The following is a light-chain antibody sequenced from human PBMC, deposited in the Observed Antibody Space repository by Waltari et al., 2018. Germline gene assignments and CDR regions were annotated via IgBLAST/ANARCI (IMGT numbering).Light chain of an antibody. CDR1: QSVSTN. CDR3: HQYYNWWT. CDR2: GAS. J-gene: IGKJ1*01. Sequence: EVMMTQSPATLSVSPGERATLSCRGSQSVSTNLAWYQQKPVQAPRLLIYGASTRATNIPARFSGSGSGTEFTLTISSLQSEDFAVYYCHQYYNWWTFGQGTKVEIK. V-gene: IGKV3-15*01.